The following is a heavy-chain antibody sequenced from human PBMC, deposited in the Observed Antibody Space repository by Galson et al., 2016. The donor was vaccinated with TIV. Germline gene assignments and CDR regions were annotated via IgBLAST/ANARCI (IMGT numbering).Heavy chain of an antibody. CDR2: IYYSGST. CDR1: GGSISSYY. Sequence: ETLSLTCSVSGGSISSYYLSWIRQPPGKGLEWIGHIYYSGSTDYNPSLKSRVTISMDKSKNQFSLKLSSVTAADTAVYYCARDKSGYDPVDHFYYYMDVWGKGTTVTVS. J-gene: IGHJ6*03. D-gene: IGHD5-12*01. CDR3: ARDKSGYDPVDHFYYYMDV. V-gene: IGHV4-59*01.